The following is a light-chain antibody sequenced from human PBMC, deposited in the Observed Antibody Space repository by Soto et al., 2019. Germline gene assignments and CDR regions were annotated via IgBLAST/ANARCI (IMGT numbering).Light chain of an antibody. Sequence: ESVLTQSPDTLSLSPGERATLSCRASQSVSSSYLAWYQQKPGQAPRLLIYAASSRATGIPDRFSGSGSGTDFTLTISSLEAEDFALYYWQQYASSPWTFGQGTKVEI. V-gene: IGKV3-20*01. CDR3: QQYASSPWT. CDR1: QSVSSSY. J-gene: IGKJ1*01. CDR2: AAS.